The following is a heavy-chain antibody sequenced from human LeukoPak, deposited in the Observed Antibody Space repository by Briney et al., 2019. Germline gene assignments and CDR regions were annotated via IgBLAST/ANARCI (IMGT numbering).Heavy chain of an antibody. Sequence: ASVKVSCKSSGYTFTGYYLHWVRQAPGHGLEWMGWINPDNGGTNYLKKFQGRVTMTRDTSISTAYMELKRLTSDDTAVYYCARDYGLHSSGYGPFDLWGRGTLVTVSS. J-gene: IGHJ2*01. CDR1: GYTFTGYY. D-gene: IGHD3-22*01. V-gene: IGHV1-2*02. CDR3: ARDYGLHSSGYGPFDL. CDR2: INPDNGGT.